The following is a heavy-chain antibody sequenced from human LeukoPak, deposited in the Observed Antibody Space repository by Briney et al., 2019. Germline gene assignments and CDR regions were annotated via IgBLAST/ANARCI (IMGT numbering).Heavy chain of an antibody. J-gene: IGHJ3*02. Sequence: SVKVSCKASGYTFTGYYMHWVRQAPGQGLEWMGRIIPILGIANYAQKFQGRVTITADKSTSTAYMELSSLRSEDTAVYYCARGVVLRYFDWPTAFDIWGQGTMVTVSS. CDR1: GYTFTGYY. CDR3: ARGVVLRYFDWPTAFDI. CDR2: IIPILGIA. D-gene: IGHD3-9*01. V-gene: IGHV1-69*02.